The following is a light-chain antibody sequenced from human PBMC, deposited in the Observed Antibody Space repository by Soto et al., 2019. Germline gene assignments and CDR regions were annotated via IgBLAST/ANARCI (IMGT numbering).Light chain of an antibody. Sequence: QSALTQPASGSGSPGQSITISCTGTSSDVGGYNYVSWYQHHPGKAPKVMIYDVSNRPSGVSNRFSGSKSGNTASLTISGLQAEDEADYYCSSYTSSSTPLVFGGGTKVTVL. CDR3: SSYTSSSTPLV. CDR1: SSDVGGYNY. J-gene: IGLJ3*02. V-gene: IGLV2-14*03. CDR2: DVS.